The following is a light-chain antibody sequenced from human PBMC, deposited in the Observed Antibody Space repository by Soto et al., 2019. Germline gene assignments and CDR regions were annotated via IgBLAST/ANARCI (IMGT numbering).Light chain of an antibody. CDR3: SSYAGSNTFV. CDR2: EVT. CDR1: SSDVGGYKF. Sequence: QSALTQPPSASGSPGQSVTISCTGTSSDVGGYKFVSWYQQHPGKAPRLMIYEVTKRPSGVPDRFSGSKSGNTASLTVSGLRAEDEADYYCSSYAGSNTFVFGTGTKLTVL. J-gene: IGLJ1*01. V-gene: IGLV2-8*01.